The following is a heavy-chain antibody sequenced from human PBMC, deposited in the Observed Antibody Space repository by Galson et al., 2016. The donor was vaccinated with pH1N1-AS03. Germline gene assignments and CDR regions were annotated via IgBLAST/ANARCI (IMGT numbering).Heavy chain of an antibody. D-gene: IGHD6-13*01. J-gene: IGHJ4*02. V-gene: IGHV3-23*01. Sequence: LRLSCAASGFPFSSYAMNWVRQAPGKGLEWVSAISNSGGTTYYADSVKGRFTISRDNSKNTLYLQMNSLRAEDTAVYYCAKASAAAGTRTFDYWGQGTLVTVSS. CDR2: ISNSGGTT. CDR3: AKASAAAGTRTFDY. CDR1: GFPFSSYA.